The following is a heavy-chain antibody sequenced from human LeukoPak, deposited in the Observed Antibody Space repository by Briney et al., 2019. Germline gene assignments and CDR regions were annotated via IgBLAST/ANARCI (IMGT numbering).Heavy chain of an antibody. D-gene: IGHD2-15*01. Sequence: PGGCLRLSCAASEFTFSSYGMSWVRQAPGKGLEWVSSISGSGGSTQYAESVQGRFAISRDNSKNTLYLQMNSLRAEDTAVYYCAKDAAVPLIYWGQGTLVTVSS. CDR1: EFTFSSYG. J-gene: IGHJ4*02. CDR2: ISGSGGST. CDR3: AKDAAVPLIY. V-gene: IGHV3-23*01.